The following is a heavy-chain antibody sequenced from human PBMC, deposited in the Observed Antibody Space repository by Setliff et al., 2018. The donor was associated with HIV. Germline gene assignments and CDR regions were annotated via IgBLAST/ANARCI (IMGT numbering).Heavy chain of an antibody. CDR2: IYPGDSDT. CDR3: ARASDPSHRMPPTYHYYYMDV. J-gene: IGHJ6*03. Sequence: GESLKISCKGSGFSFTSYWIGWVRQMPGKGLEYMGFIYPGDSDTRYSPSFQGQVTISADKSISTAYLQWSSLKASDSAVYYCARASDPSHRMPPTYHYYYMDVWGKGTTVTVSS. CDR1: GFSFTSYW. D-gene: IGHD2-2*01. V-gene: IGHV5-51*01.